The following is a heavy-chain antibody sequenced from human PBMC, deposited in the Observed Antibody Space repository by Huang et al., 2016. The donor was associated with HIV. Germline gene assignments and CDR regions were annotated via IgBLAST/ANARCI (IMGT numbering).Heavy chain of an antibody. V-gene: IGHV4-39*01. J-gene: IGHJ4*02. D-gene: IGHD6-13*01. Sequence: QLQLQESGPGQVKPSETLSLTCTVSVDFISSTNYYWGWIRQSPGKGLEWGGSVYQSGSTNYNPSLKSRVTLSVDTSRNHFSLRLNSVTAADTAVYYCASQHIGAAATWFWGRGTQVAVSS. CDR2: VYQSGST. CDR3: ASQHIGAAATWF. CDR1: VDFISSTNYY.